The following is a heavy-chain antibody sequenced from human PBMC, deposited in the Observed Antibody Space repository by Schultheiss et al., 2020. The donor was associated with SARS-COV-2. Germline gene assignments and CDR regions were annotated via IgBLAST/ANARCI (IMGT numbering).Heavy chain of an antibody. Sequence: GESLKISCAASGFTFSSYAMHWVRQAPGKGLEYVSAISSNGGSTYYANSVKGRFTISRDNSKNTLYLQMNSLRAEDTAVYYCARDFNYYDSSGHDAFDIWGQGTMVTVSS. D-gene: IGHD3-22*01. CDR2: ISSNGGST. CDR1: GFTFSSYA. CDR3: ARDFNYYDSSGHDAFDI. V-gene: IGHV3-64*01. J-gene: IGHJ3*02.